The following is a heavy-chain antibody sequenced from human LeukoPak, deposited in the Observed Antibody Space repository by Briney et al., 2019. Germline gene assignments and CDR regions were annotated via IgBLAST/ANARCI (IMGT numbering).Heavy chain of an antibody. D-gene: IGHD3-10*01. J-gene: IGHJ4*02. Sequence: ASVKVSCKASGYTSTSYGISWVRQAPGQGLEWMGWISAYNGNTNYAQKLQGRVTMTTDTSTSTAYMELRSLRSDDTAVYYCARAHYGSGFLDYFDYWGQGTLVTVSS. V-gene: IGHV1-18*01. CDR1: GYTSTSYG. CDR2: ISAYNGNT. CDR3: ARAHYGSGFLDYFDY.